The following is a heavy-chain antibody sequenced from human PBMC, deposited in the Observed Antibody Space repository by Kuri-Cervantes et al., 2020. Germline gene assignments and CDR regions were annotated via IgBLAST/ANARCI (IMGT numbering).Heavy chain of an antibody. Sequence: ASVKVSCKASGYTFTRYAINWVRQAPGQGLEWMGWINPNSGGTNYAQKFQGWVTMTRDTSISTAYMELSRLRSDDTAVYYCARDPVGNNWFDPWGQGTLVTVSS. CDR2: INPNSGGT. V-gene: IGHV1-2*04. CDR1: GYTFTRYA. CDR3: ARDPVGNNWFDP. D-gene: IGHD4-23*01. J-gene: IGHJ5*02.